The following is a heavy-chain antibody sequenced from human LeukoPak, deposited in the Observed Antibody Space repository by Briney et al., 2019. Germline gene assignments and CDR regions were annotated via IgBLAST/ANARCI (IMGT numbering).Heavy chain of an antibody. CDR1: GYSISSGYY. CDR2: IYHSGST. J-gene: IGHJ4*02. D-gene: IGHD4-17*01. CDR3: ARTLTPLGTGFDY. Sequence: SETLSLTCSVSGYSISSGYYWGCILQPPGKGLEWIGSIYHSGSTYCNPSLKSRVSISVDTSKNQFSLRLSSVTAADTAVYYCARTLTPLGTGFDYWGQGTLVTVSS. V-gene: IGHV4-38-2*01.